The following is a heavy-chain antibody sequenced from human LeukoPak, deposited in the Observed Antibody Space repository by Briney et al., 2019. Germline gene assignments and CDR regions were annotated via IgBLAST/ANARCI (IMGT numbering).Heavy chain of an antibody. CDR3: AKGVGTSYHYHMDV. CDR1: GFTFDDYG. D-gene: IGHD1-26*01. V-gene: IGHV3-20*04. Sequence: PGGSLRLSCAASGFTFDDYGMSWVRHAPGKGLEWVFGINWNVGTTVYAYSVKGPFTISSDNANSSLYLQMNSLRAEDTALYYCAKGVGTSYHYHMDVWGKGTTVTVSS. J-gene: IGHJ6*03. CDR2: INWNVGTT.